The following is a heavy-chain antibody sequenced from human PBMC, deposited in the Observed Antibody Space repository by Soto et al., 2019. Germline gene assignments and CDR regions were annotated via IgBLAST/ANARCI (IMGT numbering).Heavy chain of an antibody. CDR1: GGSISSYY. CDR3: ARYVVVPAATISRFDP. D-gene: IGHD2-2*01. V-gene: IGHV4-59*01. CDR2: IYYSGST. Sequence: SETLSLTCTVSGGSISSYYWSWIRQPPGKGLEWIGYIYYSGSTNYNPSLKSRVTISVDTSKNQFSLKLSSVTAADTAVYYCARYVVVPAATISRFDPWGQGTLVTVSS. J-gene: IGHJ5*02.